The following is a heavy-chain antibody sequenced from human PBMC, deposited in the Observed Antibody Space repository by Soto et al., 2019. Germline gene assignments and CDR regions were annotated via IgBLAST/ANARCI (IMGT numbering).Heavy chain of an antibody. V-gene: IGHV3-33*01. D-gene: IGHD3-16*01. CDR2: IWYDGSYQ. CDR3: ARDRLITYGAKIAPDH. Sequence: PGGSLRLSCKAYGFTFSDFGMHWVRQAPGKGLEWVSAIWYDGSYQYYADPVRGRFTTSRDNSNNTLFLQMNSLRVEDTAVYYCARDRLITYGAKIAPDHWGQGVLVTVSS. J-gene: IGHJ5*02. CDR1: GFTFSDFG.